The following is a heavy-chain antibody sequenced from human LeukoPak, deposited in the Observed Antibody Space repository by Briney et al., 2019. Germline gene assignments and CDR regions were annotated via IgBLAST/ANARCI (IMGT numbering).Heavy chain of an antibody. D-gene: IGHD6-13*01. Sequence: KPSETLSLTCTVSNDSISPLSWGWIRQPPGKGLEFIGYIFYSGTTNFNPSLKSRVTLPVDTSKNQFSLRLNSVTAPDTAVYYCARGGSAAKYYFDSWGQGTLVTVSS. CDR2: IFYSGTT. CDR3: ARGGSAAKYYFDS. J-gene: IGHJ4*02. V-gene: IGHV4-59*11. CDR1: NDSISPLS.